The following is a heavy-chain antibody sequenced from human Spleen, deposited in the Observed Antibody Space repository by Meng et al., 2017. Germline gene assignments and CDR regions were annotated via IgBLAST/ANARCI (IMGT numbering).Heavy chain of an antibody. CDR1: GGSFSDYY. CDR2: INHSGST. CDR3: ARSRGSSGWGREGRFDC. J-gene: IGHJ4*02. Sequence: SETLSLTCVVSGGSFSDYYWSWIRQPPGKGLEWIGEINHSGSTNYNPSLKSRVTISVDTSKNQFSLKLFSVTAADTAVYYCARSRGSSGWGREGRFDCWGQGALVTVSS. V-gene: IGHV4-34*01. D-gene: IGHD6-19*01.